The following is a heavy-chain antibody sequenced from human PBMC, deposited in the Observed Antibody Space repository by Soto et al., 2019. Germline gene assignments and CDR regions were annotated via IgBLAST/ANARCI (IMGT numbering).Heavy chain of an antibody. CDR3: TSSAISPYGGLIGPFDY. CDR2: INPANGNT. Sequence: QVQLAQSGAEERKPGASVKVSCEATGYTFTAYAMHWVRQAPGQRLEWMGWINPANGNTKYSQKFQGRLTITSDTSANTVYMELNSLTSKDTAMYYCTSSAISPYGGLIGPFDYWGQGNLVTVSS. D-gene: IGHD3-16*02. J-gene: IGHJ4*02. CDR1: GYTFTAYA. V-gene: IGHV1-3*05.